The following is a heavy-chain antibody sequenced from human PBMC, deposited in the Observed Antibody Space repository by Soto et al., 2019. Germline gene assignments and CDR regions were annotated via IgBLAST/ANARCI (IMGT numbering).Heavy chain of an antibody. CDR3: AVRGSSSHYYYYGMDV. Sequence: GASVKVSCKASGGTFSSYAISWVRQAPGQGLEWMGGIIPIFGTANYAQKFQGRVTITADESTSTAYMELSSLRSEDTAVYYCAVRGSSSHYYYYGMDVWGQGTTVTVSS. V-gene: IGHV1-69*13. J-gene: IGHJ6*02. D-gene: IGHD6-6*01. CDR2: IIPIFGTA. CDR1: GGTFSSYA.